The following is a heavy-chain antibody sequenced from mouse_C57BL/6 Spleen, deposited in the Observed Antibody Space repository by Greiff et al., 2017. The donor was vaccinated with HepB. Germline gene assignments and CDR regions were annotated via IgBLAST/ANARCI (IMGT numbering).Heavy chain of an antibody. V-gene: IGHV4-1*01. D-gene: IGHD1-1*01. CDR2: INPDSSTI. CDR1: GVAFSRYW. CDR3: ARRTTVVARYFDV. J-gene: IGHJ1*03. Sequence: AAEGVAFSRYWMSWVRRAPGKGLEWIGEINPDSSTINYAPSLKDKFIISRDNAKNTLYLQMSKVRSEDTALYYCARRTTVVARYFDVWGTGTTVTVSS.